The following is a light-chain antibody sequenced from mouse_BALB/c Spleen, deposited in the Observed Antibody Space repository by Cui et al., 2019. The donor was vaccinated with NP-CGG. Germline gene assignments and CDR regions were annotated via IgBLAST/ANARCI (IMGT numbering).Light chain of an antibody. CDR1: TGAVTTSNY. CDR2: GTN. CDR3: ALWYSNHWV. V-gene: IGLV1*01. Sequence: QAVVTHESAPTTSPGETVTLTCRSITGAVTTSNYANWVQEKPDHLFTGLIGGTNNRAPGVPARFSGSLIGDKAALTITGAQTEDAAIYFCALWYSNHWVFGGGTKLTVL. J-gene: IGLJ1*01.